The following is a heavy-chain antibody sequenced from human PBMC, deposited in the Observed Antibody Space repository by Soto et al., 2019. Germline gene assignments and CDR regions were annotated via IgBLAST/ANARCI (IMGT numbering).Heavy chain of an antibody. D-gene: IGHD2-2*01. J-gene: IGHJ5*02. CDR2: IYHSGST. CDR3: ARSLGYCSSTSCFNWFDP. Sequence: SETLSLTCAVSGGSISSGGYSWSWIRQPPGKGLEWIGYIYHSGSTYYNPSLKSRVTISVDRSKNQFSLKLSSVTAADTAVYYCARSLGYCSSTSCFNWFDPWGQGTLVTV. V-gene: IGHV4-30-2*01. CDR1: GGSISSGGYS.